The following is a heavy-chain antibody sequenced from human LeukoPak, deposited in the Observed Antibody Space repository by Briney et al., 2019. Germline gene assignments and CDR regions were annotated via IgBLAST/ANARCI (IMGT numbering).Heavy chain of an antibody. CDR2: IYYTGSA. CDR1: GGSVSNGNFY. V-gene: IGHV4-61*01. D-gene: IGHD4-17*01. Sequence: PSETLSLTCTVSGGSVSNGNFYWSWLRQPPGKALEWIGYIYYTGSAYYSPSLEGRVRISVDTSKNQFSVKLNSVTAADTAVYYCANSDDDYGDYWYFDLWGRGTLVTVSS. CDR3: ANSDDDYGDYWYFDL. J-gene: IGHJ2*01.